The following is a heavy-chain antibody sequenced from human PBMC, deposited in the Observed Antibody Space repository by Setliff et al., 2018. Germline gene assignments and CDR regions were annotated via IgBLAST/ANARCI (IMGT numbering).Heavy chain of an antibody. CDR3: ARDGNNWNDLDY. Sequence: SETLSLTCAVYGGSFSGYYWSWIRQPPGKGLEWIGEIIHSGSTNYNPSLKSRVTISMDTSKNQFSLKLSSVTAADTALYYCARDGNNWNDLDYWGHGTLVTVSS. CDR1: GGSFSGYY. J-gene: IGHJ4*01. CDR2: IIHSGST. D-gene: IGHD1-20*01. V-gene: IGHV4-34*12.